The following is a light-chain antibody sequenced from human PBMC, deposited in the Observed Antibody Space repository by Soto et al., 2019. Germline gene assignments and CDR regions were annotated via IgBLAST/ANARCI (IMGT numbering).Light chain of an antibody. V-gene: IGLV2-11*01. CDR3: CPYAGNSTWV. J-gene: IGLJ3*02. CDR2: DVN. Sequence: QSALPQPRSVSGSPGQSVTISCTGTSSDVGGYNYVSWYKQHPGKAPQLMIYDVNKRPSGVPDRFSGFKSGNTASLTISGLQAEDEADCYCCPYAGNSTWVFGGGTNLTVL. CDR1: SSDVGGYNY.